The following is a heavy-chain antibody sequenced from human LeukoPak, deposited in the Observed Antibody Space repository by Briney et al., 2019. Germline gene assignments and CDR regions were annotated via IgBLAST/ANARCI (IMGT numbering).Heavy chain of an antibody. CDR3: ARDPHYGALDY. Sequence: PGGSLRLSCAVSGFIFSTYSMNWVRQAPGKGLEWVSYISSSSSARHYADSVKGRFTISRDNAKNLLYLQMSSLRAEDTAVYYCARDPHYGALDYWGLGTLVTVSS. CDR2: ISSSSSAR. V-gene: IGHV3-48*01. CDR1: GFIFSTYS. D-gene: IGHD4-17*01. J-gene: IGHJ4*02.